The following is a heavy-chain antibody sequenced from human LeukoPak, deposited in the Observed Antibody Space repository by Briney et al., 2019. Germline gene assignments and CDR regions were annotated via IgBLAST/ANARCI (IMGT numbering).Heavy chain of an antibody. CDR2: IYTSGST. V-gene: IGHV4-4*07. Sequence: PSETLSLTCTVSGGSISSYYWSWIRQPAGKGLEWSGRIYTSGSTNYNPSLKSRVTMSVDTSKNQFPLKLSSVTAADTAVYYCARDRLDSSGYYLTSDYWGQGTLVTVSS. CDR1: GGSISSYY. D-gene: IGHD3-22*01. J-gene: IGHJ4*02. CDR3: ARDRLDSSGYYLTSDY.